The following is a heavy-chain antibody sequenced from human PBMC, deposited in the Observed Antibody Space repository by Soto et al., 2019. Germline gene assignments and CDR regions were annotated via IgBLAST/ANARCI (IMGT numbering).Heavy chain of an antibody. CDR1: GFTFSSYG. CDR2: ISYDGSNK. D-gene: IGHD5-12*01. V-gene: IGHV3-30*18. CDR3: AKNRENSGYDFRGSWFDP. J-gene: IGHJ5*02. Sequence: QVQLVESGGGVVQPGRSLRLSCAASGFTFSSYGMHWVRQAPGKGLEWVAVISYDGSNKYYADSVKGRFTISRDNSKNTLYLQMNSLRAEDTAVYYCAKNRENSGYDFRGSWFDPWGQGILVTVSS.